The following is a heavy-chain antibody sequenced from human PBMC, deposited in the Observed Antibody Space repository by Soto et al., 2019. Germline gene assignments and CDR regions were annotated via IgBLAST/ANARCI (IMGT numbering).Heavy chain of an antibody. J-gene: IGHJ4*02. V-gene: IGHV3-23*01. Sequence: QLLESGGGLVQPGGSLRLSCAASGITFSSYSMNWVRQAPGKGLQWVATVGGGGDNIFYADSVKGRFTISRDDSQNIVFLQMNSLRPEDTAVYICAKWDYGSGRSTPLINYWGQGTLFTVSS. CDR1: GITFSSYS. CDR3: AKWDYGSGRSTPLINY. D-gene: IGHD3-10*01. CDR2: VGGGGDNI.